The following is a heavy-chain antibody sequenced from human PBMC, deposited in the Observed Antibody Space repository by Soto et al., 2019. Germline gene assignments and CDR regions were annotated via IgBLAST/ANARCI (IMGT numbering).Heavy chain of an antibody. Sequence: EVQLLESGGGLVQPGGSLRLSCPASGFTFSSYAMSWVRQAPGKGLEWVSAISGSGGSTYYADSVKGRFTISRDNSKNTLYLQMNSLRAEDTAVYYCAKDYLSKYYYDSSGSAFDYWGQGTLVTVSS. D-gene: IGHD3-22*01. CDR1: GFTFSSYA. J-gene: IGHJ4*02. CDR2: ISGSGGST. V-gene: IGHV3-23*01. CDR3: AKDYLSKYYYDSSGSAFDY.